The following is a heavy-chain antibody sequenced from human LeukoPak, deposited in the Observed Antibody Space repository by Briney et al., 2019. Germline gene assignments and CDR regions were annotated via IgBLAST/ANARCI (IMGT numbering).Heavy chain of an antibody. J-gene: IGHJ4*02. V-gene: IGHV3-23*01. Sequence: PGGSLRLSCAASGFIVSSNYMSWVRQAPGKGLEWVSAISGSGGSTYYADSVKGRFTISRDNSKNTLYLQMNSLRAEDTAVYYCAKDPQKYSSSSRFDYWGQGTLVTVSS. CDR1: GFIVSSNY. D-gene: IGHD6-6*01. CDR2: ISGSGGST. CDR3: AKDPQKYSSSSRFDY.